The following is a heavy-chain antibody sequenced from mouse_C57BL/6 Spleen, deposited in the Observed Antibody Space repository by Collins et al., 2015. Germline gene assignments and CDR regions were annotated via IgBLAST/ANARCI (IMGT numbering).Heavy chain of an antibody. V-gene: IGHV1-50*01. J-gene: IGHJ1*03. D-gene: IGHD1-1*01. CDR3: ARYPYYYGSSYPYLDV. CDR2: IDPSDSYT. Sequence: QVQLQQPGAELVKPGASVKLSCKASGYTFTSYWMQWVKQRPGQGLEWIGEIDPSDSYTNYNQKFKGKATLTVDTSSSTAYMQLSSLTSEDSAVYYCARYPYYYGSSYPYLDVWGTGTTVTVSS. CDR1: GYTFTSYW.